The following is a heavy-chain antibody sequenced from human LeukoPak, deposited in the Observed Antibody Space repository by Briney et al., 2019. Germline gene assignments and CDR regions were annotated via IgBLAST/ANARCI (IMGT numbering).Heavy chain of an antibody. D-gene: IGHD2-2*01. J-gene: IGHJ4*02. Sequence: SETLSLTCTVSGGSISSYYWSWIRQPAGRGLEWIGRIYTSGSTNYNPSLKSRVTMSVDTSKNQFSLKLSSVTAADTAVYYCARDRVGYCSSTSCLYYFDCWGQGTLVTVSS. CDR3: ARDRVGYCSSTSCLYYFDC. V-gene: IGHV4-4*07. CDR1: GGSISSYY. CDR2: IYTSGST.